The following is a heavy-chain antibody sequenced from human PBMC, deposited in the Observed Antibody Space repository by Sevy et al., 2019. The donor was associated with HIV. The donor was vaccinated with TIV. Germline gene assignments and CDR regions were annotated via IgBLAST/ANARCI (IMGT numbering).Heavy chain of an antibody. J-gene: IGHJ4*02. V-gene: IGHV3-66*02. Sequence: GGSLRLSCAASGFTVSSNYMSWVRQAPGKGLEWVSVIYSGGSTYYADSVKGRFTISRDNSKNTLYLQMNSLRAEDTAVXYCARVNYYGSGSYYTTYRFXNXXXXXGXGTLVTVSS. CDR3: ARVNYYGSGSYYTTYRFXNXXXX. D-gene: IGHD3-10*01. CDR1: GFTVSSNY. CDR2: IYSGGST.